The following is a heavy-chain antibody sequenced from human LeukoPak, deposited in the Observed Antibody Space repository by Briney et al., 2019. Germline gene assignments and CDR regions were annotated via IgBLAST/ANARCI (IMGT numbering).Heavy chain of an antibody. J-gene: IGHJ6*02. CDR1: GGSISSYY. CDR3: ARDRRSYGMDV. V-gene: IGHV4-59*01. CDR2: IYYSGST. Sequence: SETLSLTCTVSGGSISSYYWSWIRQPPGEGLEWIGYIYYSGSTNYNPSLKSRVTISVDTSKNQFSLKLSSVTAADTAVYYCARDRRSYGMDVWGQGTTVTVSS.